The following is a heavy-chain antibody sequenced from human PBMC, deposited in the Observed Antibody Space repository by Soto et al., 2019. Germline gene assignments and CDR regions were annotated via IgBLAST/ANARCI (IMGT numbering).Heavy chain of an antibody. V-gene: IGHV4-59*08. Sequence: SETLSLTCTVSGGSISSYYWSWIRQPPGKGLEWIGYIYYSGSTNYNPSLKSRVTISVDTSKNQFSLNLSSVTAADTAVYYCAGLVLDWAYYFDYWGQGTLVTVSS. CDR1: GGSISSYY. CDR3: AGLVLDWAYYFDY. D-gene: IGHD3-9*01. CDR2: IYYSGST. J-gene: IGHJ4*02.